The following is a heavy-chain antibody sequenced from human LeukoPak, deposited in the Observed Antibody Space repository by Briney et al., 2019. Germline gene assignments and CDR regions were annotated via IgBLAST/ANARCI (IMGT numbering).Heavy chain of an antibody. Sequence: GASVTVSCKASGGTFSSYAISWVRQAPGQGLEWMGRIIPILGIANYAQKFQGRVTITADKSTSTAYMELSSLRSEDTAVYYCARARVRGHSYGQLDYWGQGTLVTVSS. CDR1: GGTFSSYA. J-gene: IGHJ4*02. D-gene: IGHD5-18*01. V-gene: IGHV1-69*04. CDR3: ARARVRGHSYGQLDY. CDR2: IIPILGIA.